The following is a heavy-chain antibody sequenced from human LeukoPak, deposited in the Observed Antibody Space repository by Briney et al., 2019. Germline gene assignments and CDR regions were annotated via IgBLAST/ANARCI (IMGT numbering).Heavy chain of an antibody. CDR1: GGSFSGYY. D-gene: IGHD3-9*01. CDR2: INHSGST. J-gene: IGHJ4*02. CDR3: ARYYDILTGKYYFDY. V-gene: IGHV4-34*01. Sequence: SETLSLTCAVYGGSFSGYYWSWIRQPPGKGLEWIGEINHSGSTNHNPSLKSRVTISVDTSKNQFSLKLSSVTAADTAVYYCARYYDILTGKYYFDYWGQGTLVTVSS.